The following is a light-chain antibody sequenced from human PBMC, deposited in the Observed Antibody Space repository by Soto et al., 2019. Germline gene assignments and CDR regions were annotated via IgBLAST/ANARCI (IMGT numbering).Light chain of an antibody. V-gene: IGLV2-14*01. CDR3: TSYTSISLYV. CDR2: EVS. CDR1: SSDVGGYNY. Sequence: QSALTQPASVSGSPGQSITISCTGTSSDVGGYNYVSWYQQHPGKAPKLMIYEVSSRPSGVSNRFSGSKSGNTASLTISGLQAVDEADYYCTSYTSISLYVFGTGTQLTVL. J-gene: IGLJ1*01.